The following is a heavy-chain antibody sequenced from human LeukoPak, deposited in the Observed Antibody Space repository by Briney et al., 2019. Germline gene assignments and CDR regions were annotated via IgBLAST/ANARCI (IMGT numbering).Heavy chain of an antibody. D-gene: IGHD6-13*01. CDR1: GFTFSSYG. Sequence: PGGSLRLSCAASGFTFSSYGMHWVRQAPGKGLEWVAVISYDGSNKYYADSVKGRFTISRDNSKNTLYLQMNSLRAEDTAVYYCAKDSYSSTSYYYYYMDVWGKGTTVTISS. J-gene: IGHJ6*03. CDR3: AKDSYSSTSYYYYYMDV. CDR2: ISYDGSNK. V-gene: IGHV3-30*18.